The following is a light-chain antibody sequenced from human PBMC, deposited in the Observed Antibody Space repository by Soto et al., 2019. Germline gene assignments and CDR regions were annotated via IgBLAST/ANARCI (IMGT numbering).Light chain of an antibody. V-gene: IGKV1-6*01. CDR3: LQDYLYPYT. Sequence: AIQMTQSPSSMSAAVGDRVTVTCRASQYIRNDVGWYQHKPGKAPKLLIYGASSLQTGVPSRFSGNGSGSDFTFTISSLQPEDFATYYCLQDYLYPYTFGQGTKVDIK. J-gene: IGKJ2*01. CDR2: GAS. CDR1: QYIRND.